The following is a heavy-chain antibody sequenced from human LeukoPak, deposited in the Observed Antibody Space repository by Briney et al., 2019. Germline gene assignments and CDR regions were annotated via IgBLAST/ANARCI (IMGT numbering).Heavy chain of an antibody. V-gene: IGHV3-64*01. J-gene: IGHJ4*02. CDR3: ARKSRSSGDY. D-gene: IGHD3-10*01. CDR1: GFTFSSYA. Sequence: PGGSLRLSCATSGFTFSSYAMYWVRQAPGKGLEYVSAISSNGGSTYYANSVKGRFTISRDNAKNSLYLQMNSLRAEDTAVYYCARKSRSSGDYWGQGTLVTVSS. CDR2: ISSNGGST.